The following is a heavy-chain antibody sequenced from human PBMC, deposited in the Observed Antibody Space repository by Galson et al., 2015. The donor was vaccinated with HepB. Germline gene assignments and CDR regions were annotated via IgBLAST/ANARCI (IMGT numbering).Heavy chain of an antibody. CDR1: GFTFSSYW. V-gene: IGHV3-7*03. J-gene: IGHJ6*02. CDR3: ARDLSTHYDSSGYGLGYGMDV. Sequence: SLRLSCAASGFTFSSYWMSWVRQAPGKGLEWVANIKQDGSEKYYVDSVKGRFTISRDNAKNSLYLQMNSLRAEDTAVYYCARDLSTHYDSSGYGLGYGMDVWGQGTTVTVSS. CDR2: IKQDGSEK. D-gene: IGHD3-22*01.